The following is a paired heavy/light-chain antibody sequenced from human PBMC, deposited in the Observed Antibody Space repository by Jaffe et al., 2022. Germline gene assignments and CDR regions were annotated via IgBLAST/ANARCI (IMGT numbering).Heavy chain of an antibody. Sequence: EVQLLESGGGLVQPGGSLRLSCTASGFTFIKSAMSWVRQAPGKGLEWVSAVSAGGGGTYYADSVKGRFTISTDNSQNTLYLQMNSLRAEDTAVYFCAKVGTYNYLFHNDYWGQGSLVTVSS. CDR2: VSAGGGGT. J-gene: IGHJ4*02. D-gene: IGHD1-20*01. CDR1: GFTFIKSA. V-gene: IGHV3-23*01. CDR3: AKVGTYNYLFHNDY.
Light chain of an antibody. J-gene: IGLJ2*01. CDR3: GTWDTRLNIGV. CDR2: EVN. Sequence: QSVLTQPPSVSAAPGQKVTISCSGSSSNIGQDYVSWYQQLPGTAPKLLIYEVNKRPSGVPDRFSGSKSGTSATLGITGLQTGDEADYYCGTWDTRLNIGVFGGGTKLTVL. V-gene: IGLV1-51*02. CDR1: SSNIGQDY.